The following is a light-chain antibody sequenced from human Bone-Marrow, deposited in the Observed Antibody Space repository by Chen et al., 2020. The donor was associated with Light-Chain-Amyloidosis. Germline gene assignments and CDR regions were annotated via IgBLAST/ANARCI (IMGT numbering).Light chain of an antibody. J-gene: IGKJ1*01. V-gene: IGKV3-15*01. CDR1: QSVSGN. CDR2: SAS. CDR3: QQYENWSRT. Sequence: DIVMTQSPATLSVSPGERATLFCRASQSVSGNLAWYQQRPGQAPRLLIHSASTRATGVPARFSGSGFGTDFTLIISSLQSDDLAIYYCQQYENWSRTFGQGTKV.